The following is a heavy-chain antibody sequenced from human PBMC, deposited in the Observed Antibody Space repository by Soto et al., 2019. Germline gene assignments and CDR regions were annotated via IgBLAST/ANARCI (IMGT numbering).Heavy chain of an antibody. CDR3: AWSRYGDP. V-gene: IGHV1-69*06. J-gene: IGHJ5*02. Sequence: PVNGAWKSGSGGLRSPCINRVRRAPGQELEWMGGIIPIFGTANYAQKFQGRVTITADKSTSTAYMELSSLRSEETAVYYCAWSRYGDP. CDR1: SGGLRSPC. CDR2: IIPIFGTA. D-gene: IGHD4-17*01.